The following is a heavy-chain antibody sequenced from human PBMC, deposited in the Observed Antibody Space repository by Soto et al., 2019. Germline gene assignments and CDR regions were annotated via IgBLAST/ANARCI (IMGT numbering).Heavy chain of an antibody. Sequence: PGGSLRLSCAASGFTFSSYGMHWVRQAPGKGLEWVAVIWYDGSNKYYADSVKGRFTISRDNSKNTLYLQMSSLRAEDTAVYYCARDSTSYGMDVWGQGTTVTVSS. CDR1: GFTFSSYG. D-gene: IGHD2-2*01. CDR2: IWYDGSNK. CDR3: ARDSTSYGMDV. V-gene: IGHV3-33*01. J-gene: IGHJ6*02.